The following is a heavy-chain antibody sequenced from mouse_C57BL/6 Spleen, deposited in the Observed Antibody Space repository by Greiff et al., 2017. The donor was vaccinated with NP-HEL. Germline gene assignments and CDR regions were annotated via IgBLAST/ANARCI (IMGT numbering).Heavy chain of an antibody. Sequence: QVHVKQPGTELVKPGASVKLSCKASGYTFTSYWMHWVKQRPGQGLEWIGNINPSNGGTNYNEKFKSKATLTVDKSSSTAYMQLSSLTSEDSAVYYCARGDYYGSSYGYWGQGTTLTVSS. D-gene: IGHD1-1*01. CDR3: ARGDYYGSSYGY. V-gene: IGHV1-53*01. CDR1: GYTFTSYW. J-gene: IGHJ2*01. CDR2: INPSNGGT.